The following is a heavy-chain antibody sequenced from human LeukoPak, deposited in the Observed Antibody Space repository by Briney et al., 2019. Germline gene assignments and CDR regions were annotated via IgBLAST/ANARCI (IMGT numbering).Heavy chain of an antibody. D-gene: IGHD3-10*01. V-gene: IGHV3-7*01. J-gene: IGHJ6*03. CDR1: GFSFSSYW. CDR3: ARLSAYYYGSYFYYYMDV. CDR2: IKQDESEK. Sequence: PGGSLRLSCEASGFSFSSYWMTWVRQPPGKGPEWVANIKQDESEKYSVDSVKGRFTISRDNAKNSVYLHMNSLRAEDTAPYYCARLSAYYYGSYFYYYMDVWGKGTTVTVSS.